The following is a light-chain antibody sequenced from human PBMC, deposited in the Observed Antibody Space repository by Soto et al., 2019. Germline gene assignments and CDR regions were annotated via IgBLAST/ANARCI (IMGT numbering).Light chain of an antibody. J-gene: IGLJ3*02. Sequence: QSALTHPASVSGSPGQSVTISCTGSSSDVGYYNYVSWYQQHPGKAPKLIIYDVSDRPSGVSNRFSGSKSANTASLTISGLQAEDEADYYCSSYSDSSTLFGGGTKLTVL. V-gene: IGLV2-14*01. CDR3: SSYSDSSTL. CDR2: DVS. CDR1: SSDVGYYNY.